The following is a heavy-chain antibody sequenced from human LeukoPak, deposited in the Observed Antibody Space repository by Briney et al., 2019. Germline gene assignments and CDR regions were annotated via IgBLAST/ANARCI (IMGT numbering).Heavy chain of an antibody. J-gene: IGHJ4*02. CDR3: ARGGLSGTDDY. CDR2: IYYSGST. CDR1: GGSISSSSYY. Sequence: SETLSLTCTVSGGSISSSSYYWGWIRQPPGKGLEWIGYIYYSGSTYYNPSLKSRVTISVDTSKNQFSLKLSSVTAADTAVYYCARGGLSGTDDYWGQGTLVTVSS. V-gene: IGHV4-30-4*08. D-gene: IGHD1-1*01.